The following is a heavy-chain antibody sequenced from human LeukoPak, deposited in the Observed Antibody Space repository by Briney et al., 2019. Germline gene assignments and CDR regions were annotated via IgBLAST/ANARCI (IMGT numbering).Heavy chain of an antibody. CDR2: IASDGSST. CDR3: ARGRPHGNDY. D-gene: IGHD4-23*01. Sequence: GGSLRLSCAASGFTFSSYWMNWVRQAPGKGLVWVSRIASDGSSTTYADSVKGRFSTSRDNAKNTLYLQMNSLRVEDTAVYYCARGRPHGNDYWGQGTLVTVSS. CDR1: GFTFSSYW. J-gene: IGHJ4*02. V-gene: IGHV3-74*01.